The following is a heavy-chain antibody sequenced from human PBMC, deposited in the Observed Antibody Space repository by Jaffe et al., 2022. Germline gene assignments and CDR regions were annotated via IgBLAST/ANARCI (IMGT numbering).Heavy chain of an antibody. V-gene: IGHV2-70*20. D-gene: IGHD6-13*01. Sequence: QVTLRESGPALVKPTQTLTLTCTFSGFSLSTSGMCVSWVRQPPGKALEWLALIDWDDDKYYSTSLKTRLTISKDTSKNQVVLTMTNMDPVDTATYYCARTPRQLGIGYYMDVWGKGTTVTVSS. J-gene: IGHJ6*03. CDR1: GFSLSTSGMC. CDR3: ARTPRQLGIGYYMDV. CDR2: IDWDDDK.